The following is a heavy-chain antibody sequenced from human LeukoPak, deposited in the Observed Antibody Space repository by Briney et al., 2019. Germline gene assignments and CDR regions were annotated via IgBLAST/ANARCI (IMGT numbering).Heavy chain of an antibody. CDR1: GFTFSTYW. D-gene: IGHD1-26*01. CDR2: IKGDESAR. Sequence: GGSLRLSCEASGFTFSTYWMAWVRQAPGKGLEWVANIKGDESARHQADSVKGRFTISRDNAKKSVYLQMSSLRGEDTAVYYCARDVGGSLDYWGQGTLVTVSS. V-gene: IGHV3-7*01. CDR3: ARDVGGSLDY. J-gene: IGHJ4*02.